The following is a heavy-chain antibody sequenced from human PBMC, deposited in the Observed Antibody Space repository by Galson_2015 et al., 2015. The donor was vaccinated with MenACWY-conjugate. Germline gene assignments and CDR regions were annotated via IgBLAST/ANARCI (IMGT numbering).Heavy chain of an antibody. V-gene: IGHV5-51*03. CDR2: IYPGDSDT. D-gene: IGHD2-21*02. CDR3: ARRLVSVETFDY. CDR1: GYSSPSYW. J-gene: IGHJ4*02. Sequence: QSGAEVKKPGESLKISCKGSGYSSPSYWIGWVRQMPGKGLEWMGFIYPGDSDTRYSPSFQGQVTISADKSTSTAYLQWSSLEASDSAMYYCARRLVSVETFDYWGQGTLVTVSS.